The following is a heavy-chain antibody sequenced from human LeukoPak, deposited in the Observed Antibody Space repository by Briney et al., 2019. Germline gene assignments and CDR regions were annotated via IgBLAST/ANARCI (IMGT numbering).Heavy chain of an antibody. CDR1: GGTFSSYA. CDR2: IIPILGIA. Sequence: ASVKVSCKASGGTFSSYAISWVRQAPGQGLEWMGRIIPILGIANYAQKFQGRVTITADKSTSTAYMELSSLRSDDTAVYYCARDHRRIAARVAFDYWAQGPLVTVSS. V-gene: IGHV1-69*04. D-gene: IGHD6-6*01. CDR3: ARDHRRIAARVAFDY. J-gene: IGHJ4*02.